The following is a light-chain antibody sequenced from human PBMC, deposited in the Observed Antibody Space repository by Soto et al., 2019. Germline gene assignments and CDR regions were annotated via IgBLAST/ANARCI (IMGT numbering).Light chain of an antibody. CDR3: SSYTSSSTGV. CDR1: SSDVGGYNY. Sequence: QSVLNQPASVSGSPGQSITISCTGTSSDVGGYNYVSWYQQHPGKAPKLMIYDVSNRPSGVSNRFSGSKSGNTASLTISGLKAEDEADYYCSSYTSSSTGVFGTGTKVTVL. CDR2: DVS. V-gene: IGLV2-14*01. J-gene: IGLJ1*01.